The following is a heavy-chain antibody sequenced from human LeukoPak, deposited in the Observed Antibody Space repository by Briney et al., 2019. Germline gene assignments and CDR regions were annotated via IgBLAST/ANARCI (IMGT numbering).Heavy chain of an antibody. D-gene: IGHD6-19*01. CDR2: IYYSGST. CDR1: GGSISSYY. CDR3: ARGSSGLEGGDY. Sequence: SETLSLTCTVSGGSISSYYWSWIRQPPGKGLEWIGYIYYSGSTNYNPSLKSRVTISVDTSKNQFSLKLSSLTAADTAVYYCARGSSGLEGGDYWGQGTLVTVSS. J-gene: IGHJ4*02. V-gene: IGHV4-59*01.